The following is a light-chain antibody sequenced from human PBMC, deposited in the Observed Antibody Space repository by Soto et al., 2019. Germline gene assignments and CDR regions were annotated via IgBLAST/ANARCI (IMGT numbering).Light chain of an antibody. CDR2: AAS. CDR3: QQGYSTPLA. V-gene: IGKV1-39*01. Sequence: DIQMTQSPSSLSASVGDRVTITCRASQSISTYLNWFQQKPGEAPKLLIYAASSLLSGVPSRFSGGGSGTDFTLPISSLQPEDFATYYCQQGYSTPLAFGGGNNVDI. J-gene: IGKJ4*01. CDR1: QSISTY.